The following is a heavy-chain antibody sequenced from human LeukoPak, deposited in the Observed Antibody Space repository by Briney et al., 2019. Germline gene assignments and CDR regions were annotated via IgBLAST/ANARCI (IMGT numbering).Heavy chain of an antibody. CDR2: IRYDGSNI. CDR1: GFSFSRYG. J-gene: IGHJ4*02. Sequence: TGGSLRLSCTASGFSFSRYGMHWVRQAPGKGLEWVAYIRYDGSNIYYADSVKGRFTISRDNSKNTLYLQMNSLRAEDTAVYYCARGSAGSGWYSDYWGQGTLVTVSS. V-gene: IGHV3-30*02. D-gene: IGHD6-19*01. CDR3: ARGSAGSGWYSDY.